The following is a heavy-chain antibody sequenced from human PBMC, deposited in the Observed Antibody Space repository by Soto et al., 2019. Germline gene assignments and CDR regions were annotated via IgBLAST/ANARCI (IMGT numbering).Heavy chain of an antibody. CDR3: VSDRGYGHASVPYS. V-gene: IGHV3-30*03. CDR2: ISYDGGLQ. J-gene: IGHJ4*02. D-gene: IGHD5-18*01. Sequence: QAHQVESGGGVVQPGRSLRLSCAASGFTFTSYGMHWVRQAPGTRLEWVAVISYDGGLQHYADSVKGRFTISRDNSKNIVLLQMNSLRAEDTAVYYCVSDRGYGHASVPYSWGQGTLVSVSS. CDR1: GFTFTSYG.